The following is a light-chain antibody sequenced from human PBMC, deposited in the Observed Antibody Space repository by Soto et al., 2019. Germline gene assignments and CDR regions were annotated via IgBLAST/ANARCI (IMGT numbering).Light chain of an antibody. Sequence: SYELTQPPSVSVAPGQTARITCGGNNIEIKSVHWYQQKPGQAPVLVVYDDGDRTTGIPERFSGSNSGNTATLTISRVEAGDEADYYCQVWDSRSDHHVFGTGTKVNVL. CDR2: DDG. J-gene: IGLJ1*01. CDR1: NIEIKS. CDR3: QVWDSRSDHHV. V-gene: IGLV3-21*02.